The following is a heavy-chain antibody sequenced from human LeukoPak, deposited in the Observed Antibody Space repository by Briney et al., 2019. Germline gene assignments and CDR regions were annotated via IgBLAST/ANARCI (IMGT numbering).Heavy chain of an antibody. Sequence: KPSETLSLTCTVSNASISSNTYYRAWIRQPPGKGLEYIGSINYRGSTYYNPSLKSRVPLSVDTSKNQFSLKLNSVTAADTAVYYCATYKYDYVWGNQHFDYWGQGTLVAVSS. J-gene: IGHJ4*02. V-gene: IGHV4-39*07. CDR3: ATYKYDYVWGNQHFDY. D-gene: IGHD3-16*01. CDR1: NASISSNTYY. CDR2: INYRGST.